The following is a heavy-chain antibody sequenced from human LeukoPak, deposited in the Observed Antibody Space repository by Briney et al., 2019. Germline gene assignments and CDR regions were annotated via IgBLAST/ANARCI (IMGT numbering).Heavy chain of an antibody. CDR3: ARQVYDSSGYIFDY. Sequence: QSGGSLRLSCAASGVTFSSYAMSWVRQAPGKGLEWVSAISGSGGSTYYADSVKGRFTISRDNSKNTLYLQMNSLRAEDTAVYYCARQVYDSSGYIFDYWGQGTLVTVSS. CDR2: ISGSGGST. V-gene: IGHV3-23*01. CDR1: GVTFSSYA. J-gene: IGHJ4*02. D-gene: IGHD3-22*01.